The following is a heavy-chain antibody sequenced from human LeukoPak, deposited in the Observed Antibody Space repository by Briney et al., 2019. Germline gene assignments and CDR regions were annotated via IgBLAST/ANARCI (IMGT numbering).Heavy chain of an antibody. D-gene: IGHD1-26*01. Sequence: GGSLRLSCAASGFTFDDYAMHWVRQAPGKGLEWVSGISWNSGSIGYADSVKGRSTISRDNAKNSLYLQMNSLRAEDMALYYCAKGGRGATHYFDYWGQGTLVTVSS. CDR1: GFTFDDYA. CDR3: AKGGRGATHYFDY. CDR2: ISWNSGSI. V-gene: IGHV3-9*03. J-gene: IGHJ4*02.